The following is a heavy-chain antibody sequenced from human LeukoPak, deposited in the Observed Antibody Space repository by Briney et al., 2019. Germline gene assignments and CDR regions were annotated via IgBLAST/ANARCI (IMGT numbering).Heavy chain of an antibody. CDR1: GGSISSSSYY. D-gene: IGHD3-22*01. V-gene: IGHV4-39*01. CDR3: ARLGAHDSRGYYYFGFDP. J-gene: IGHJ5*02. CDR2: IYYSGST. Sequence: PSETLSLTCTVSGGSISSSSYYWGWIRQPPGKGLEWIGSIYYSGSTYYNPSLKSRVTIFVDTSKNQFSLKLSSVTAADTAVYYCARLGAHDSRGYYYFGFDPWGQGTLVTASS.